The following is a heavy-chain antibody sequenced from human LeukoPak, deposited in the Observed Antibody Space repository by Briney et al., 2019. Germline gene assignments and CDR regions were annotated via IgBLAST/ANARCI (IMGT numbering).Heavy chain of an antibody. CDR3: VRDSPPEGYYDSSGSPQGY. D-gene: IGHD3-22*01. CDR2: ISSSSSTI. V-gene: IGHV3-48*01. CDR1: GFTFSRYW. Sequence: GGSLRLSCVASGFTFSRYWMHWVRQAPGKGLEWVSYISSSSSTIYYADSVKGRFTISRDNAENSLYLQMNSLRAEDTAVYYCVRDSPPEGYYDSSGSPQGYWGQGTLVTVSS. J-gene: IGHJ4*02.